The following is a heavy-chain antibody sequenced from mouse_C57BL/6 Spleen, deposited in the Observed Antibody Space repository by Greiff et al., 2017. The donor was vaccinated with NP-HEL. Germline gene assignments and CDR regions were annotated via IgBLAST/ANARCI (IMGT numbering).Heavy chain of an antibody. CDR1: GFTFSSYA. J-gene: IGHJ2*01. V-gene: IGHV5-9-1*02. CDR3: TRSDYLFDY. D-gene: IGHD2-4*01. CDR2: ISSGGDYI. Sequence: EVKVEESGEGLVKPGGSLKLSCAASGFTFSSYAMSWVRQTPEKRLEWVAYISSGGDYIYYADTVKGRFTISRDNARNTLYLQMSSLKSEDTAMYYCTRSDYLFDYWGQGTTLTVSS.